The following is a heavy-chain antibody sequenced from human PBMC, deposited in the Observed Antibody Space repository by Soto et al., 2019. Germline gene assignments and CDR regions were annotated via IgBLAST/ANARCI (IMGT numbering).Heavy chain of an antibody. CDR1: GGSISSSSYY. Sequence: SETLSLTCTVSGGSISSSSYYWGWIRQPPGKGLEWIGSIYYSGSTYYNPSLKSRVTISVDTSKNQFSLKLRSVTAADTAVYYCARQQDLAGPWVHDILTGYLDYWGQGTLVTVSS. CDR3: ARQQDLAGPWVHDILTGYLDY. CDR2: IYYSGST. J-gene: IGHJ4*02. D-gene: IGHD3-9*01. V-gene: IGHV4-39*01.